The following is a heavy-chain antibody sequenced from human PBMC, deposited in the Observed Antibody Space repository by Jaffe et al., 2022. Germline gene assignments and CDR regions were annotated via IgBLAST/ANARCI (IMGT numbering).Heavy chain of an antibody. V-gene: IGHV4-38-2*01. CDR1: GYSISSGYY. CDR2: IYHSGST. CDR3: ARVWRGTAMVTPYFDY. D-gene: IGHD5-18*01. Sequence: QVQLQESGPGLVKPSETLSLTCAVSGYSISSGYYWGWIRQPPGKGLEWIGSIYHSGSTYYNPSLKSRVTISVDTSKNQFSLKLSSVTAADTAVYYCARVWRGTAMVTPYFDYWGQGTLVTVSS. J-gene: IGHJ4*02.